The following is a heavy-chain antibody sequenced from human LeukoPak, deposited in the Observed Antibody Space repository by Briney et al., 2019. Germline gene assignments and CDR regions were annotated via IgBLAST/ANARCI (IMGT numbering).Heavy chain of an antibody. Sequence: SETLSLTCTVSGGSISSSSYYWGWLRQPPGKGLEWIGSIYYSGSTYYNPSLKSRVTISVDTSKNQFSLKLSSVTAADTAVYYCARVDYLSEDIVVVPAAPLYFDYWGQGTLVTVSS. CDR2: IYYSGST. CDR3: ARVDYLSEDIVVVPAAPLYFDY. D-gene: IGHD2-2*01. J-gene: IGHJ4*02. CDR1: GGSISSSSYY. V-gene: IGHV4-39*07.